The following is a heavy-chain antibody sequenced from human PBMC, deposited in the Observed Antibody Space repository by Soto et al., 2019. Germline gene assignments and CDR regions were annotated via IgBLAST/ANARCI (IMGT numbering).Heavy chain of an antibody. J-gene: IGHJ5*02. D-gene: IGHD4-4*01. Sequence: ETRSLTCTVSGGSISSYYWSWIRQPPGKGLEWIGYIYYSGSTNYNPSLKSRVTISVDTSKNQFSLKLSSVTAADTAVYYCARLTYSNYVWFDPWGQGTLVTVSS. V-gene: IGHV4-59*01. CDR2: IYYSGST. CDR3: ARLTYSNYVWFDP. CDR1: GGSISSYY.